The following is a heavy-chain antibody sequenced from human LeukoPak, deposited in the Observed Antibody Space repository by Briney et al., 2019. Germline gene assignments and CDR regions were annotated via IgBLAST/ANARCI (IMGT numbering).Heavy chain of an antibody. CDR2: IYYSGRT. CDR1: GGSITSSSYY. CDR3: ARHPWTWPYYFDH. J-gene: IGHJ4*02. V-gene: IGHV4-39*01. Sequence: PSETLSLTCTVSGGSITSSSYYCGWIRQPPGKGLEWIGSIYYSGRTYYNPSLERRVTISVDTSKNQVSLKVSSLTAADTAVYYCARHPWTWPYYFDHWGQGTLVTVSS. D-gene: IGHD3/OR15-3a*01.